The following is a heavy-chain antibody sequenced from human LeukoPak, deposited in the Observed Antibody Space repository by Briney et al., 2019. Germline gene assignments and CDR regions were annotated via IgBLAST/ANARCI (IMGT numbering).Heavy chain of an antibody. J-gene: IGHJ4*02. V-gene: IGHV4-38-2*02. Sequence: SETLSLTCTVSGYSISSGYYWGWIRQPPGKGLEWIGSIYHSGSTSYNPSLKSRVTISVDTSKNQFSLKLSSVTAADTAVYYCAREGPTSFSDYWGQGTLVTVSS. D-gene: IGHD1-1*01. CDR3: AREGPTSFSDY. CDR1: GYSISSGYY. CDR2: IYHSGST.